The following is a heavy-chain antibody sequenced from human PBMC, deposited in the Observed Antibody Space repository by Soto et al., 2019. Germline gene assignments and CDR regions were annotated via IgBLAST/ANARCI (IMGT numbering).Heavy chain of an antibody. D-gene: IGHD6-13*01. J-gene: IGHJ6*02. CDR2: ISGSGGST. CDR3: AKDMIPAAADYYYGMDV. CDR1: GFTFSSYA. V-gene: IGHV3-23*01. Sequence: GGSLRLSCAASGFTFSSYAMSWVRQAPGKGLEWVSAISGSGGSTYYADSVKGRFTISRDNSKNTLYLQMNSLRAEDTALYYCAKDMIPAAADYYYGMDVWGQGTTVTVSS.